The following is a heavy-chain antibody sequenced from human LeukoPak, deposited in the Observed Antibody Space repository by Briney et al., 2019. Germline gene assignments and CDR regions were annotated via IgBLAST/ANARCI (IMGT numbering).Heavy chain of an antibody. D-gene: IGHD6-19*01. Sequence: GGSLRLSCAASGFNFNSYWMSWVRQAPGKGLEWVANIKQDGNEKYYVDSVRGRFTISRDNAKNSLYLQMSSLRAEDTAMYFCARGATGSFRYSSGWPGDSWGQGTLVTVAS. V-gene: IGHV3-7*01. CDR3: ARGATGSFRYSSGWPGDS. J-gene: IGHJ5*02. CDR2: IKQDGNEK. CDR1: GFNFNSYW.